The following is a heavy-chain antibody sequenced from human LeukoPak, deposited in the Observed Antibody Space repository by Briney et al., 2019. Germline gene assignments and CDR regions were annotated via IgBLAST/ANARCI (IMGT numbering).Heavy chain of an antibody. J-gene: IGHJ4*02. V-gene: IGHV3-74*01. CDR1: GFTFSSYW. CDR3: ARDRYGDQFDY. D-gene: IGHD4/OR15-4a*01. CDR2: INSDGSST. Sequence: PGGSLRLSCAASGFTFSSYWMHWVRQAPGKGLVWVSRINSDGSSTSYADSVKGRFTISRDNAKNSLYLQMNSLRAEDTAVYYCARDRYGDQFDYWGQGTLVTVSS.